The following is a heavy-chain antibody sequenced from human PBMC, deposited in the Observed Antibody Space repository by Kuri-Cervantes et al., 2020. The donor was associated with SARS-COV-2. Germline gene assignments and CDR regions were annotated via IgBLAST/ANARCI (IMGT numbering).Heavy chain of an antibody. CDR2: IKQDGSEK. CDR1: GFTFRSYW. CDR3: ARRLSLFWSGYYPGAFDI. J-gene: IGHJ3*02. V-gene: IGHV3-7*01. Sequence: GGSLRLSCAASGFTFRSYWMSWVRQAPGKGLEWVANIKQDGSEKYYVDSVKGRFTISRDNAKNSLYLQMNSLRAEDTAVYYYARRLSLFWSGYYPGAFDIWGQGTMVTVSS. D-gene: IGHD3-3*01.